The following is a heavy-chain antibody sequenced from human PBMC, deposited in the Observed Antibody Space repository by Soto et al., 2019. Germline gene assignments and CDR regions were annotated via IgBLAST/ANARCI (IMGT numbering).Heavy chain of an antibody. CDR2: ISVGGGIT. J-gene: IGHJ5*02. CDR3: TKGNRVVSPCDL. D-gene: IGHD3-3*01. Sequence: PGGSLRLSCVASGFTFSSDAMTWVRQAPGKGLEWVSTISVGGGITYYADSVQGRFTISRDNSKNTLYVLMNSLRGEDTAIYYCTKGNRVVSPCDLWGERMLVIASS. CDR1: GFTFSSDA. V-gene: IGHV3-23*01.